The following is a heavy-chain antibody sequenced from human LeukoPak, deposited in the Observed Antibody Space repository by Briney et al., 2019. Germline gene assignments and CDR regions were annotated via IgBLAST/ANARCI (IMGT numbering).Heavy chain of an antibody. D-gene: IGHD2-2*02. V-gene: IGHV4-34*01. J-gene: IGHJ6*02. CDR1: GGSFSGYY. Sequence: PSETLSLTCAVYGGSFSGYYWSWIRQPPGKGLEWIGEINHSGSTNYNPSLKSRVTISVDTSKNQFSLKLSSVTAADTAVYYCARVRRYCSSTSCHNYYYYYGMDVWGQGTTVTVSS. CDR3: ARVRRYCSSTSCHNYYYYYGMDV. CDR2: INHSGST.